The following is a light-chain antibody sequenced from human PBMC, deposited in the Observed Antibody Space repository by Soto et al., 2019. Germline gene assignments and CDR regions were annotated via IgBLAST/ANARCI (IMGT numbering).Light chain of an antibody. CDR1: QSFSSTY. CDR2: GAS. J-gene: IGKJ1*01. CDR3: QQFNNWPPWT. V-gene: IGKV3-15*01. Sequence: EIVLTQSPGTLSLSPGERATLSCRASQSFSSTYLAWYQQKPGQAPRLLIYGASTRAAGIPDRFSGSGSGTEFTLTISGLQSDDFAVYYCQQFNNWPPWTFGQGTKV.